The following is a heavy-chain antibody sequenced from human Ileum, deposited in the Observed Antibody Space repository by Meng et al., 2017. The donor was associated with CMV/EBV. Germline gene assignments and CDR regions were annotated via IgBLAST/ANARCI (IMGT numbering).Heavy chain of an antibody. Sequence: GGSLRLSCVASGFTFGNSAMNWVRQAPGKGLEWVSTISSSGYATYYADSVKGRFTISRDNSKNTLYLQMNSLRAEDTAVYYCARDRGSYGDYWGQGTLVTVSS. CDR3: ARDRGSYGDY. J-gene: IGHJ4*02. V-gene: IGHV3-23*01. CDR2: ISSSGYAT. D-gene: IGHD1-26*01. CDR1: GFTFGNSA.